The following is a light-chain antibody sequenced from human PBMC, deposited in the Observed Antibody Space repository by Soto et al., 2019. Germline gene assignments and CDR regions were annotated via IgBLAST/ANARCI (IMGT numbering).Light chain of an antibody. CDR1: QSVSSY. V-gene: IGKV3-11*01. CDR3: QQRSNWPSIT. Sequence: EIVLRQSPATLSLSPWERATLSCRASQSVSSYLAWYQQKPGQAPRLLISDASNRATGIPVRFSGSGSGTDFTLTISSLEAEDSAVYYCQQRSNWPSITFGQGTRLEIK. CDR2: DAS. J-gene: IGKJ5*01.